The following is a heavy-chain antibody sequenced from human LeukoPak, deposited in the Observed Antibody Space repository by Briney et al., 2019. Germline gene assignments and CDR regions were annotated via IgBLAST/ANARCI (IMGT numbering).Heavy chain of an antibody. D-gene: IGHD4-23*01. Sequence: GGSLRLSCAASGFTFSSYAMHWVRQAPGKGLEWVAVISYDGSNKYYADSVKGRFTISRDNSKNTLYLQMNSLRAEDTAVYYCAKDIGGNDYWGQGTLVTVSS. CDR2: ISYDGSNK. V-gene: IGHV3-30-3*01. CDR3: AKDIGGNDY. CDR1: GFTFSSYA. J-gene: IGHJ4*02.